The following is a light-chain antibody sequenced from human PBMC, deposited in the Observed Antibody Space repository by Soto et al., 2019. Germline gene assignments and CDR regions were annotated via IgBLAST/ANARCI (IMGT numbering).Light chain of an antibody. V-gene: IGKV4-1*01. J-gene: IGKJ4*01. CDR2: WAS. CDR1: QSALYSSNNKNY. CDR3: QYYYSSLT. Sequence: DIVMTQSPDSLAVSLGGRATINCKSSQSALYSSNNKNYLAWYQQKPGQPPKLLIYWASTRESGVPDRFSGSGSGTDFTLTISSLQAEDVAVYYCQYYYSSLTFGGGTKVEIK.